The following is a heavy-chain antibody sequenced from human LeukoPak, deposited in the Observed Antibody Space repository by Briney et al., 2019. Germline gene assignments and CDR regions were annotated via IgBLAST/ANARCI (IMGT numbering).Heavy chain of an antibody. CDR3: AKSLYSSSWYGSDY. CDR2: ISGSGGST. D-gene: IGHD6-13*01. J-gene: IGHJ4*02. V-gene: IGHV3-23*01. CDR1: GFTFSSYV. Sequence: HSGGSLRLSCAASGFTFSSYVMSWVRQAPGKGLKWVSAISGSGGSTYYADSVKGRFTISRDNSKNTLYLQMNSLRAEDTAVYYCAKSLYSSSWYGSDYWGQGTLVTVSS.